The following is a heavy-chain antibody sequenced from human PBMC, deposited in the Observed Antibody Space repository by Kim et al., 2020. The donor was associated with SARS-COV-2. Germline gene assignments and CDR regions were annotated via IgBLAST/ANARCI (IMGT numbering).Heavy chain of an antibody. D-gene: IGHD3-22*01. J-gene: IGHJ4*02. Sequence: SLKGRVTISVDTSKTQFSLKLSSVTAADTAVYYCARDPGGYYDSSGYLDYWGQGTLVTVSS. CDR3: ARDPGGYYDSSGYLDY. V-gene: IGHV4-59*01.